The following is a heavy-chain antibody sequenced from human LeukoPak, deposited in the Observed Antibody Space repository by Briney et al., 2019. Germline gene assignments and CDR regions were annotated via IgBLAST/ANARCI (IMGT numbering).Heavy chain of an antibody. CDR3: ARDLSSSAFDY. Sequence: GGSLRLSCAASGFTFSTYSMNWVRQAPGKGLEWVSSIRSSSGYIYYADSVKGRFTISRDNARNSLYLQMNSLRAEDTAVYYCARDLSSSAFDYWGQGTLVTVSS. V-gene: IGHV3-21*01. CDR1: GFTFSTYS. J-gene: IGHJ4*02. D-gene: IGHD2-2*01. CDR2: IRSSSGYI.